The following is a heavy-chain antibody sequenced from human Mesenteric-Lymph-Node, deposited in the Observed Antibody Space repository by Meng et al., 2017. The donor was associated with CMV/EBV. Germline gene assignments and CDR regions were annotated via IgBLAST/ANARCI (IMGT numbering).Heavy chain of an antibody. Sequence: GESLKISCAASGFTFSRYGIHWVRQPPGKGLEWVAFIRYDGSNKYYADSVKGRFTISRDNSKNTLYLQMNSLRAEDTAVYYCAKDWSISYWGQGTLVTVSS. CDR3: AKDWSISY. J-gene: IGHJ4*02. V-gene: IGHV3-30*02. CDR2: IRYDGSNK. CDR1: GFTFSRYG. D-gene: IGHD2-21*01.